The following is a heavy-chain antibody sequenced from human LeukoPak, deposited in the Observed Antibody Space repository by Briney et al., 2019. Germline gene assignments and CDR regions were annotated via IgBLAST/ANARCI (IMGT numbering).Heavy chain of an antibody. CDR2: ISGSGGST. V-gene: IGHV3-23*01. Sequence: GGSLRLSCAASGFTFSSYAMSWVRQAPGKGLEWVSAISGSGGSTYYADSVKGRLTISRDNSKNTLYLQMNSLRAEDTAVYYCAKDHRYFDWPYYFDYWGQGTLVTVSS. D-gene: IGHD3-9*01. CDR3: AKDHRYFDWPYYFDY. CDR1: GFTFSSYA. J-gene: IGHJ4*02.